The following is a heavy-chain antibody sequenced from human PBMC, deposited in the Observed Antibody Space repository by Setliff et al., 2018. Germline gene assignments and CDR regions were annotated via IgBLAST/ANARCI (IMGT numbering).Heavy chain of an antibody. CDR2: IYSSGNT. CDR3: ARGLRGGAAGPLQYYYYMDV. CDR1: GDSIRSSRYY. J-gene: IGHJ6*03. Sequence: SETLSLTCTVSGDSIRSSRYYWGWIRQPPGKGLEWIGSIYSSGNTYYNPSLKSRVTISVDTSKNQFSLKLSSVTAADTAVYYCARGLRGGAAGPLQYYYYMDVWGKGTTVTVSS. D-gene: IGHD2-15*01. V-gene: IGHV4-39*07.